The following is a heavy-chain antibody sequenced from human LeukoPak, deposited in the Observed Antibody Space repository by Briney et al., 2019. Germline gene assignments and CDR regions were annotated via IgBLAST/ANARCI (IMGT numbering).Heavy chain of an antibody. J-gene: IGHJ4*02. V-gene: IGHV3-30-3*01. CDR3: ARDESLFGELPDY. CDR1: GFTFSSYA. D-gene: IGHD3-10*02. Sequence: GGSLRLSCAASGFTFSSYAMHWVRQAPGKGLEWVAVISYDGSNKYYADSVKGRFTISRDNSKNTLYLQMNSLRAEDTAVYYCARDESLFGELPDYWGQGTLVTVSS. CDR2: ISYDGSNK.